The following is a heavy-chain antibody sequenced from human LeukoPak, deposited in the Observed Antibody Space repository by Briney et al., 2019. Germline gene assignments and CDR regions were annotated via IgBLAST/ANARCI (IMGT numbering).Heavy chain of an antibody. Sequence: GGSLRLSCAASGFTFSSYSMSWVRQSPARGLEWVASISPGGGTTYYADYVKGRFTISRDNSNNSLFVQMNSLRAEDTAVYYCAKGRFLGYCSSTSCYASVDYFDYWGQGTLVTVSS. V-gene: IGHV3-23*01. J-gene: IGHJ4*02. D-gene: IGHD2-2*01. CDR3: AKGRFLGYCSSTSCYASVDYFDY. CDR2: ISPGGGTT. CDR1: GFTFSSYS.